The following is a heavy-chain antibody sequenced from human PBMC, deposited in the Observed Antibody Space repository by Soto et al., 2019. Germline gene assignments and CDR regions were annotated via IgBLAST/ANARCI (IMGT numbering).Heavy chain of an antibody. CDR1: GFAFDDHA. CDR3: AKGAAVVSIQTFFQN. V-gene: IGHV3-9*01. D-gene: IGHD6-13*01. J-gene: IGHJ1*01. Sequence: GGSLRLSCAASGFAFDDHAMHWVRLAPGKGLEWVSGISWKSGNIGYADSVKGRFTISRDNAKNYLYLQMNSLRAEDTALYYCAKGAAVVSIQTFFQNWGRGTLVTVSS. CDR2: ISWKSGNI.